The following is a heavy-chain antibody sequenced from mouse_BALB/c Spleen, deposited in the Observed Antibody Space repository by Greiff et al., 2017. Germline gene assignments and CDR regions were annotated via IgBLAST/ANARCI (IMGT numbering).Heavy chain of an antibody. J-gene: IGHJ2*01. CDR1: GYTFTSYW. D-gene: IGHD2-14*01. V-gene: IGHV1-87*01. CDR3: ARVYRYDGFDY. CDR2: IYPGDGDT. Sequence: QVQLQQSGAELARPGASVKLSCKASGYTFTSYWMQWVKQRPGQGLEWIGAIYPGDGDTRYTQKFKGKATLTADKSSSTAYMQLSSLASEDAAVYYCARVYRYDGFDYWGQGTTLTVSS.